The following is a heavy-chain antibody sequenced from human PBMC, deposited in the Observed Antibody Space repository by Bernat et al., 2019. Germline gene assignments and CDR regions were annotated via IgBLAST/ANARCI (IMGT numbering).Heavy chain of an antibody. CDR1: GFTFSSYG. Sequence: QVQLVESGGGVVQPGRSLRLSCAASGFTFSSYGMHWVRQAPGKGLEWVAVIWYDGSNKYYADSVKGRFTISRDNSKNTLYLQMNSLRAEDTAVYYCARECRHYYYYGMDVWGQGTTVTVSS. CDR2: IWYDGSNK. CDR3: ARECRHYYYYGMDV. D-gene: IGHD2-2*01. V-gene: IGHV3-33*01. J-gene: IGHJ6*02.